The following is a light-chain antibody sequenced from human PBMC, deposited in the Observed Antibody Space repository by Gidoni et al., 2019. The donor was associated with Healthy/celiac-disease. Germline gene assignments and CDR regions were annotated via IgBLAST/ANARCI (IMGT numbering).Light chain of an antibody. CDR3: QQSYSTPQT. CDR1: QSISSY. Sequence: DIQMTQSPSSLSASVGDRVTITCRASQSISSYLNWYQQKPGKAPKLLIYAGSSLQSGVPPRFSGSGSGTDFTLTISSLQPEDFATYYCQQSYSTPQTFGQGTKLEIK. CDR2: AGS. V-gene: IGKV1-39*01. J-gene: IGKJ2*01.